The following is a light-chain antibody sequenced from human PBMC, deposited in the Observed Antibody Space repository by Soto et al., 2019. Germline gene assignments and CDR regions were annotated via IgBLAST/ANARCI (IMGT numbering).Light chain of an antibody. CDR2: DSS. CDR1: QSISSW. V-gene: IGKV1-5*01. J-gene: IGKJ1*01. Sequence: DIQMTQSPSTLSASVGDRVTISCRASQSISSWLAWYQQKPGKAPKLLIYDSSSLESGVPSRFSGSGSGTEFNLTMCSLQPEDFATYYCQQYNSYVWTFGQGTKVEIK. CDR3: QQYNSYVWT.